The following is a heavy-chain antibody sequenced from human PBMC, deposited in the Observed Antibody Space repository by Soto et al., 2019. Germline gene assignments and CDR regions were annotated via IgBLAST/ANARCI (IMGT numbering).Heavy chain of an antibody. V-gene: IGHV4-39*01. J-gene: IGHJ2*01. CDR3: ARHRLVSRYFDL. CDR2: IFYSGST. Sequence: PSETLSLTCTVSGGFISGSNYYWGWLRQAPGKELEWIGSIFYSGSTYHSPSLKSRVTMSVDTSKTAFSLQMTYVTAADTAVYYCARHRLVSRYFDLWGSGTLVTVSS. D-gene: IGHD3-9*01. CDR1: GGFISGSNYY.